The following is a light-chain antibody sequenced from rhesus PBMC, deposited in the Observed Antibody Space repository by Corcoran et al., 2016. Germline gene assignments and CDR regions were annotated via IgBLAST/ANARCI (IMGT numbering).Light chain of an antibody. CDR2: GAS. V-gene: IGKV3-42*03. CDR1: QSVSSI. CDR3: QQYSNWPRT. Sequence: EIVLTQSPATLSLSPGERATLSCRASQSVSSILAWYQQKPGQVPRILIYGASSRAPGIPDRFSGSGCGTDFTLTSSSLDPEDFAVYYCQQYSNWPRTFGQGTKVEIK. J-gene: IGKJ1*01.